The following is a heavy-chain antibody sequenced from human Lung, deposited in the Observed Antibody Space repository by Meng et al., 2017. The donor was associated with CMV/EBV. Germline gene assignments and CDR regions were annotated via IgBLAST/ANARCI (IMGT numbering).Heavy chain of an antibody. CDR2: ISAYNGRT. J-gene: IGHJ6*02. V-gene: IGHV1-18*01. D-gene: IGHD5-12*01. Sequence: ASVXVSXXASGYTFISYGISWVRQAPGQGLEWMGWISAYNGRTNYAQKFQGRVTMTTDTSTNTAYTELRSLRSDDTAVYFCARGGYSDYDVRGSDYYYGMDVWGQGTTVTVSS. CDR1: GYTFISYG. CDR3: ARGGYSDYDVRGSDYYYGMDV.